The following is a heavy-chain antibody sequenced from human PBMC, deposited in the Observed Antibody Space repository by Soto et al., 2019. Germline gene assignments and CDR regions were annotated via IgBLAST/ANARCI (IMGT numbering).Heavy chain of an antibody. CDR2: IYHTGNA. J-gene: IGHJ5*02. V-gene: IGHV4-39*01. Sequence: SETLSLTCSVXGDSISNSRFYWAWIRQPPGEGLEWIGSIYHTGNAYYNPSLKSRVTISVDTSKNQFSLKLTSVTAADAALYYCARDFFDSSDYTTNWFDPWGQGTLVTVS. CDR1: GDSISNSRFY. D-gene: IGHD3-22*01. CDR3: ARDFFDSSDYTTNWFDP.